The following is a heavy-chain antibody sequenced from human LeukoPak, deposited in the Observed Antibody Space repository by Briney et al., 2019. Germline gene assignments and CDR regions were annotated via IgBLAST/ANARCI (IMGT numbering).Heavy chain of an antibody. CDR3: AHSRWDDILTGTYYFDY. CDR1: GFSLSTSGVG. J-gene: IGHJ4*02. V-gene: IGHV2-5*02. D-gene: IGHD3-9*01. CDR2: IYWDDDK. Sequence: SGPTLVKPTQTLTLTCTFSGFSLSTSGVGVGWIRQPPGKALEWPALIYWDDDKRYSPSLKSRLTITKDTSKNQVVLTMTNMDPVDTATYYCAHSRWDDILTGTYYFDYWGQGTLVTVSS.